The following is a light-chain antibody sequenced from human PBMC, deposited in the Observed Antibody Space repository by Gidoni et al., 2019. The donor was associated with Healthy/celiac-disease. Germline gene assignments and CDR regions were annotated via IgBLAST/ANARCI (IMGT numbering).Light chain of an antibody. V-gene: IGKV1-33*01. CDR3: QQYDNPPLT. J-gene: IGKJ4*01. CDR1: QDISNY. Sequence: DIQMTQSPSSLSASVGDRVTITCQASQDISNYLNWYQQKPGKAPKLLIYDASNLETGVPSRFSGSGSVTDFTFTISSLQPEDIATYYCQQYDNPPLTFXGXTKVEIK. CDR2: DAS.